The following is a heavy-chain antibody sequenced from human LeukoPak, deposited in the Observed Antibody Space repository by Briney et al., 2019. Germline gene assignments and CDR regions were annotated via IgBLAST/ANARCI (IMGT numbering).Heavy chain of an antibody. Sequence: PSETLSLTCAVYGGSFSGYYWSWIRQPPGKGLEWIGEINHSGSTNYNPSLKSRVTISIDTSKNQFSLRLSSVTAADTAVYYCAKPGMAAAGTRNNWFDPWGQGTLVTVSS. CDR3: AKPGMAAAGTRNNWFDP. CDR2: INHSGST. V-gene: IGHV4-34*01. CDR1: GGSFSGYY. D-gene: IGHD6-13*01. J-gene: IGHJ5*02.